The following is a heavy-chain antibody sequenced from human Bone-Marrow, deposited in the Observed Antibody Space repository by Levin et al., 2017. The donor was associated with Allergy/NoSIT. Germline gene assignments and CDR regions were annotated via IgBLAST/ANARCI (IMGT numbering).Heavy chain of an antibody. CDR1: GGSISDYY. D-gene: IGHD6-19*01. CDR2: YSGRT. V-gene: IGHV4-59*08. J-gene: IGHJ5*02. Sequence: SETLSLTCAVSGGSISDYYWTWIRQPPGKGLEWIGYYSGRTNYNPSLESRVTISVDTSKNHFSLNLRSVTAADTAVYYCARLIAVAGHNDWFDPWGQGTLVTVSS. CDR3: ARLIAVAGHNDWFDP.